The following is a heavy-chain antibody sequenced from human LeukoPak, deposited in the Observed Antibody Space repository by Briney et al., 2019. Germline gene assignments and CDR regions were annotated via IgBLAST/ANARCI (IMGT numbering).Heavy chain of an antibody. CDR3: ARGELGDCSGGSCYFDY. CDR2: IGSSSNYL. Sequence: PGGSLRLSCAASGFTFSSYNMHWVRQAPAKGLEWVSSIGSSSNYLHYADSLKGRFTISRDNAKNSLYLQMNSLKAEDTAVYYCARGELGDCSGGSCYFDYWGQGTLVTVSS. CDR1: GFTFSSYN. D-gene: IGHD2-15*01. J-gene: IGHJ4*02. V-gene: IGHV3-21*01.